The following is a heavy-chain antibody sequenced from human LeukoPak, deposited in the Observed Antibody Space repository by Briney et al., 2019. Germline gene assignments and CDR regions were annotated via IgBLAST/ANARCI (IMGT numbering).Heavy chain of an antibody. CDR1: GFTFSSYG. CDR3: ANKKGDY. Sequence: GGSLRLSCAASGFTFSSYGMHWVRQAPGKGLEWVAVISNDGSNKYYADSVKGRFTISRDNPKNTLYLQMNSLRAEDTAVYYCANKKGDYWGQGTLVTVSS. CDR2: ISNDGSNK. V-gene: IGHV3-30*18. D-gene: IGHD3-10*01. J-gene: IGHJ4*02.